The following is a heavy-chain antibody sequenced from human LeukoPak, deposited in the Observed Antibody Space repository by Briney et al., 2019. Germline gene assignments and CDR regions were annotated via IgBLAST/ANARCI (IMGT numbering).Heavy chain of an antibody. Sequence: GGSLRLSCAASGFTLNTYSMNWVRQAPGKGLEWVSSISSTGSDMYYVDSVKGRFTISRDNSKKALYLQMNNLRVEDTAVYYCAKDQRSPNHYWGQGTLVTVSS. CDR1: GFTLNTYS. CDR2: ISSTGSDM. V-gene: IGHV3-21*04. D-gene: IGHD1-1*01. J-gene: IGHJ4*02. CDR3: AKDQRSPNHY.